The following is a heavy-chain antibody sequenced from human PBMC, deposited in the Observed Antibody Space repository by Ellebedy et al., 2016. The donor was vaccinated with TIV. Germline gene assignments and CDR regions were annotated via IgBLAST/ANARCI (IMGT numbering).Heavy chain of an antibody. V-gene: IGHV3-30*04. CDR2: ISYDGSDK. J-gene: IGHJ6*02. CDR1: GFIFSSYA. CDR3: ARNLITRDYVLGYYYYYGMDV. D-gene: IGHD4-17*01. Sequence: GESLKISCAGSGFIFSSYAMHWVRQAPGKGLEWVAVISYDGSDKYYADSVKGRFTISRDNSKNTLYLQMISLRAEDTAVYYCARNLITRDYVLGYYYYYGMDVWGQGTTVTVSS.